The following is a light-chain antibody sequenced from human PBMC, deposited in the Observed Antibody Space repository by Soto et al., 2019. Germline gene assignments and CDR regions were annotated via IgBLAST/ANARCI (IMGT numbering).Light chain of an antibody. V-gene: IGKV1-13*02. J-gene: IGKJ5*01. Sequence: AIQLTQSPSSLSASVGDRVIITCRASQGVGRALAWYQQKPGKSPKLLIYDASILETGAPARFSGSGSGTDFTLTISTLQPEDSATYYCQQFNGDPSFGQGTRLDIK. CDR3: QQFNGDPS. CDR2: DAS. CDR1: QGVGRA.